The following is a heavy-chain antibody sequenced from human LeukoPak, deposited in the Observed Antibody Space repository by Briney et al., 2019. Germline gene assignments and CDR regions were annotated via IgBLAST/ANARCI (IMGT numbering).Heavy chain of an antibody. CDR2: IYYSGST. CDR3: GSGSYYFDY. Sequence: ASETLSLICTVSSGPISSYYWSWIRQPPGKGLEWIGYIYYSGSTKYNPSLKSRVTISVDTSKNQFSLKLSSVTAADTAVYYCGSGSYYFDYWGQGTLVTVS. V-gene: IGHV4-59*08. J-gene: IGHJ4*02. D-gene: IGHD3-10*01. CDR1: SGPISSYY.